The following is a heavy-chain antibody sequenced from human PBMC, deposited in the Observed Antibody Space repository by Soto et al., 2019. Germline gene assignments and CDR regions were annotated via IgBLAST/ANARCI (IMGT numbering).Heavy chain of an antibody. CDR2: IYTSGST. CDR1: GGSISSYY. J-gene: IGHJ3*02. D-gene: IGHD2-21*02. Sequence: SETLSLTCTVSGGSISSYYWSWIRQPAGKGLEWIGRIYTSGSTNYNPSLKSRVTMSVDTSKNQFSLKLSSVTAADTAVYYCARDEMAYCGGDCQRDAFDIWGQGTMVTVSS. V-gene: IGHV4-4*07. CDR3: ARDEMAYCGGDCQRDAFDI.